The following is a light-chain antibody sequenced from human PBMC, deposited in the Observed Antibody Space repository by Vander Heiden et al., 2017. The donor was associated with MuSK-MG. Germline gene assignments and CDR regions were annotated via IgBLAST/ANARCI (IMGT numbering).Light chain of an antibody. CDR1: SSDVGSYNL. CDR3: CSFAGSSTFV. V-gene: IGLV2-23*01. J-gene: IGLJ1*01. CDR2: EGT. Sequence: QSALTQPASVSGSPGQSITISCTGSSSDVGSYNLVSWYQHHPGKAPKFIIYEGTKRPSGVSNRFPGSKSGNTASLTISGLQAEDEADYYCCSFAGSSTFVFGTGTKVTVL.